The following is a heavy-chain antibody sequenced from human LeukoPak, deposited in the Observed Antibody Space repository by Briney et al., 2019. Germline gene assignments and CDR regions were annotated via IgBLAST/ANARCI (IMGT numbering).Heavy chain of an antibody. D-gene: IGHD6-19*01. J-gene: IGHJ4*02. CDR3: AKDDLYSSGLYYFDY. CDR1: GFTFSSYG. V-gene: IGHV3-23*01. Sequence: GRSLRLSCAASGFTFSSYGMSWVRHAPGKGLEWVAAISGSGGSTYYANSVKGRFTIYRDNSKNTLYLQMNSVRDEDTAVYYCAKDDLYSSGLYYFDYWGQGTLVTVSS. CDR2: ISGSGGST.